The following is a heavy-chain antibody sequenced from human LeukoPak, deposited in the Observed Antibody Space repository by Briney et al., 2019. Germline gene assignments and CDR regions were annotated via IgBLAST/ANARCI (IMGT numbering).Heavy chain of an antibody. CDR1: VGSISSDY. D-gene: IGHD6-13*01. V-gene: IGHV4-4*07. CDR3: ASGAAAGYYYMDV. Sequence: SETLSLTCTVSVGSISSDYWSWIRQPAGKGLEWIGRIYTSGSTNYNPSLKSRVTMSVDTSKNQFSLKLSSVTAADTAVYYCASGAAAGYYYMDVWGKGTTVTVSS. CDR2: IYTSGST. J-gene: IGHJ6*03.